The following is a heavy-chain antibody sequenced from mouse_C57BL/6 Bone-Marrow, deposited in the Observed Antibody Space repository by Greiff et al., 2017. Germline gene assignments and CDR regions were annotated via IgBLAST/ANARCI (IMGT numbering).Heavy chain of an antibody. CDR3: AGGVHGSPPFAY. CDR1: GYTFTSYW. V-gene: IGHV1-64*01. CDR2: IQPNSGST. D-gene: IGHD1-1*01. J-gene: IGHJ3*01. Sequence: QVQLQQPGAELVKPGASVKLSCKASGYTFTSYWMHWVKQRPGQGLEWIGMIQPNSGSTNYNEKFKSKAKLTVDKSSSTAYMQLSSLTSEDSAVYYCAGGVHGSPPFAYWGQGTLVTVSA.